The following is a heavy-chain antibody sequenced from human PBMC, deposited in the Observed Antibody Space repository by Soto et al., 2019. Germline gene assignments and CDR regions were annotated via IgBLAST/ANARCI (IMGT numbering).Heavy chain of an antibody. D-gene: IGHD1-7*01. CDR3: ARTVAWNYVVSPGAFEI. CDR1: GYTFTGYY. V-gene: IGHV1-2*04. Sequence: GASVKVSCKASGYTFTGYYMHWVRQAPGQGLEWMGWINPNSGGTNYAQKFQGWVTMTRDTSISTAYMELSRLRSDDTAVYYCARTVAWNYVVSPGAFEIWGQGTMVTVSS. CDR2: INPNSGGT. J-gene: IGHJ3*02.